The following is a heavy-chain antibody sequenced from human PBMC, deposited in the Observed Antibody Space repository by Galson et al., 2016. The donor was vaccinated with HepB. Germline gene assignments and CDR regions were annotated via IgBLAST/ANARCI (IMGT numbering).Heavy chain of an antibody. D-gene: IGHD3-16*01. CDR2: INPRDAKT. CDR3: PRGTFGGIGTDF. Sequence: SVKVSCKASGYTFNTHYIHWVRQAPGQGLDWMGIINPRDAKTTYEQNFQGRINMTTDTSTSTVYMELNSLTSEDTAVYFCPRGTFGGIGTDFWGQGTLVTVSS. CDR1: GYTFNTHY. V-gene: IGHV1-46*02. J-gene: IGHJ4*02.